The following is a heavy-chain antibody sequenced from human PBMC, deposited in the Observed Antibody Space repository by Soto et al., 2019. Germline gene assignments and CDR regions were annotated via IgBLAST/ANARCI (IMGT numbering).Heavy chain of an antibody. D-gene: IGHD3-22*01. Sequence: ASVKVSCKASGYTFTSYGISWVRQAPGQGLEWMGWISAYNGNTNYAQKLQGRVTMTTDTSTSTAYMELRSLRSDDTAVYYCARMPGSSGYEPVRVDYWGQGTLVTVSS. CDR1: GYTFTSYG. V-gene: IGHV1-18*01. J-gene: IGHJ4*02. CDR2: ISAYNGNT. CDR3: ARMPGSSGYEPVRVDY.